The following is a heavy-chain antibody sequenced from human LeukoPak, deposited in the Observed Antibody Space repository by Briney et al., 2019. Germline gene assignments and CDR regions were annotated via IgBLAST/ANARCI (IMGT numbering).Heavy chain of an antibody. CDR3: ARDPIGYCSSSNCYKFDY. J-gene: IGHJ4*02. D-gene: IGHD2-2*01. CDR1: GFTFSSFA. V-gene: IGHV3-30-3*01. Sequence: GGSLRLSCAASGFTFSSFAMHWVRQAPGKGLEWVALISSDGSNKYYADSVKGRFTLSRDNSKNTLYVQMNSLRAVDTAVYYCARDPIGYCSSSNCYKFDYWGQGTLVTVSS. CDR2: ISSDGSNK.